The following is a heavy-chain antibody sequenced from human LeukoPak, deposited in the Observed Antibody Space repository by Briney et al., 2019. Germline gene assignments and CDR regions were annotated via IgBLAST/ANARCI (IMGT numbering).Heavy chain of an antibody. CDR2: INHSGST. CDR1: GGSISSGGYS. J-gene: IGHJ5*02. V-gene: IGHV4-30-2*01. Sequence: SQTLSLTCAVSGGSISSGGYSWSWIRQPPGKGLEWIGEINHSGSTNYNPSLKSRVTISVDTSKNQFSLKLSSVTAADTAVYYCARQRRYHRWFDPWGQGTLVTVSS. CDR3: ARQRRYHRWFDP. D-gene: IGHD1-14*01.